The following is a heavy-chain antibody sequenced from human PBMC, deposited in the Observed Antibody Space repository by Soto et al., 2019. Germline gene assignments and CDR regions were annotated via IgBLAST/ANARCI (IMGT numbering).Heavy chain of an antibody. CDR1: GGSISSSNW. J-gene: IGHJ6*02. Sequence: SATLSLTGARSGGSISSSNWWTWLRQPPGKGLEWIGEIYHSGSTNYNPSLKSRVTISVDKSKNQFSLKLSSVTAADTAVYYCARDAVANYYYYGMDVWGQGTTVTVSS. CDR3: ARDAVANYYYYGMDV. V-gene: IGHV4-4*02. D-gene: IGHD2-15*01. CDR2: IYHSGST.